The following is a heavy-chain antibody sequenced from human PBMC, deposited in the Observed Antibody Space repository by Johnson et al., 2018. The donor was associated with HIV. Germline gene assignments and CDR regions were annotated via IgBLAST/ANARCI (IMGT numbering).Heavy chain of an antibody. Sequence: QVQLVESGGCVVQPGGSLRLSCAASAFTFSSFGMHWVRQAPGKGLAWVAFIRSDGINKYYVDSVKGRFTISRNNSKNTLYLQMNSLRPEDTAVYYCAKDGGSPDDAFDIWGQGTMVTVSS. V-gene: IGHV3-30*02. CDR3: AKDGGSPDDAFDI. CDR1: AFTFSSFG. J-gene: IGHJ3*02. CDR2: IRSDGINK. D-gene: IGHD1-14*01.